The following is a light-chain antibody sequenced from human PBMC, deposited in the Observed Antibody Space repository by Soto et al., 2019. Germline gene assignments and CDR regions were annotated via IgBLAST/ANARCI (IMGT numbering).Light chain of an antibody. CDR3: SSYSSSTTLV. CDR1: SSDVGPHKF. Sequence: QSALTQPASVSGSPGQSITISCTGTSSDVGPHKFVSWYQQHPGEAPKLIIYEVSNRPSGVSNRFSGSKSGNTASLTISGLQAEDEADYYCSSYSSSTTLVFGEGTKLTVL. J-gene: IGLJ2*01. V-gene: IGLV2-14*01. CDR2: EVS.